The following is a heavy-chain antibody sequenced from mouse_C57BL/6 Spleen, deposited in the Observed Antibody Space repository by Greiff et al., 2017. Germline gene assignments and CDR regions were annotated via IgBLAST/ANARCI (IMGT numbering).Heavy chain of an antibody. CDR2: IYPGSGST. Sequence: QVQLQQPGAELVKPGASVKMSCKASGYTFTSYWITWVKQRPGQGLEWIGDIYPGSGSTNYNEKFKSKATLTVDTSSSTAYMQLSSLTTEDSAIYYCARGGDDYDSFAYWGQGTLVTVSA. J-gene: IGHJ3*01. V-gene: IGHV1-55*01. D-gene: IGHD2-4*01. CDR1: GYTFTSYW. CDR3: ARGGDDYDSFAY.